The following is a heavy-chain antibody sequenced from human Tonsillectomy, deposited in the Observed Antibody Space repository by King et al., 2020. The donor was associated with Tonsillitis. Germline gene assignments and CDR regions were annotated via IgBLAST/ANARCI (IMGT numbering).Heavy chain of an antibody. CDR3: ARARFGYYMDV. Sequence: QLQESGPGLVKPSETLSLTCTVSGGSISSYYWSWIRQPPGKGLEWIGYISYSGRTNYNPSLKSRVIISVDTSKNQFSLKLSSVTAADTAVYYCARARFGYYMDVWGKGTTVTVAS. CDR2: ISYSGRT. CDR1: GGSISSYY. V-gene: IGHV4-59*01. J-gene: IGHJ6*03. D-gene: IGHD3-10*01.